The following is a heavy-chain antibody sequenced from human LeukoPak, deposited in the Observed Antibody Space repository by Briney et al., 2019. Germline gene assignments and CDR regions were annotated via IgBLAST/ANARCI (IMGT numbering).Heavy chain of an antibody. CDR3: AKGACTNDLCYTSH. CDR2: ISGSGGST. CDR1: GFTFSSYA. D-gene: IGHD2-8*01. Sequence: GGSLRLSCAASGFTFSSYAMSWVRQAPGKGLERVSAISGSGGSTFYADSVKGRFTISRDNSKNTLSLQVNSLRAEDTAVYYCAKGACTNDLCYTSHWGQGTLVTVSS. V-gene: IGHV3-23*01. J-gene: IGHJ4*02.